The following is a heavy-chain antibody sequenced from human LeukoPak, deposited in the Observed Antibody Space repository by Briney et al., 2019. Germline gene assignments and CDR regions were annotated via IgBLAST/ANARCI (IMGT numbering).Heavy chain of an antibody. CDR2: IYHSGST. J-gene: IGHJ4*02. V-gene: IGHV4-4*02. D-gene: IGHD6-6*01. CDR3: ATSPHASCFDF. Sequence: SGTLSLTCAVSGGSISSTSWWSWVRQPPGNGLEWIGEIYHSGSTNYNPSLKSRVTISVDKSKNQFSLILSSVTAADTAMYYCATSPHASCFDFWGQGTLVTVSS. CDR1: GGSISSTSW.